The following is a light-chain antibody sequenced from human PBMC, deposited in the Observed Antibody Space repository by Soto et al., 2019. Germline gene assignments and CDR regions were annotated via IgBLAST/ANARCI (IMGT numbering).Light chain of an antibody. CDR2: SNN. Sequence: QSVLTQPPSASGTPGQRVTISCSGSSSNIGSNTVNWYQQLPGTAPKLLIYSNNQRPSGVPDRFSGSKSGTSASLAISGLQSEDEADYYYAAWDDSLNAYVFGTGTKLTVL. V-gene: IGLV1-44*01. CDR1: SSNIGSNT. CDR3: AAWDDSLNAYV. J-gene: IGLJ1*01.